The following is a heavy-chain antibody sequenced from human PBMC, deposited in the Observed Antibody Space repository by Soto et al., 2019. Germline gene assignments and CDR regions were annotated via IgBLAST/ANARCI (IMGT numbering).Heavy chain of an antibody. J-gene: IGHJ5*02. CDR1: GFTFRNNY. Sequence: PXELLRLSCTASGFTFRNNYKSGVRQAAGKGLEWVSVIYGGGSTDYADSVKGRFIISRDNSKNTLYLQMNSLRAEDTAVYYCARAQDGYNFLYGPTWGQGTQVTVSS. CDR3: ARAQDGYNFLYGPT. D-gene: IGHD5-12*01. V-gene: IGHV3-53*03. CDR2: IYGGGST.